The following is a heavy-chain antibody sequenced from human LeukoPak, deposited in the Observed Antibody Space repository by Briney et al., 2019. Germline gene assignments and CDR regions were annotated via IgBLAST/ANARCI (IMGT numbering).Heavy chain of an antibody. V-gene: IGHV1-2*02. D-gene: IGHD6-13*01. CDR3: ARDLGSSWIYYYYMDV. CDR2: INPNSGGT. Sequence: ASVKVSCKASGYTFTGYYMHWVRQAPGQGLEWMGWINPNSGGTNYAQKFQGRVTMTRDTSISTAYMELSRLRSDDTAVYYCARDLGSSWIYYYYMDVWGKGITVTVSS. J-gene: IGHJ6*03. CDR1: GYTFTGYY.